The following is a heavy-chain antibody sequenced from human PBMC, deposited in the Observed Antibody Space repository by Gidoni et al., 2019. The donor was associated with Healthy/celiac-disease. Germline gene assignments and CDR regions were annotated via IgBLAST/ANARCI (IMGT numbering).Heavy chain of an antibody. CDR2: IFSNDEK. CDR1: GFSLSNARMG. Sequence: QVTLKESGPVLLKPTETLTLTCTVSGFSLSNARMGVSWIRQPPGKALEWLAHIFSNDEKSYSTSLKSRLTISKDTSKSQVVLTMTNMDPVDTATYYCARISDHLGYFDYWGQGTLVTVSS. V-gene: IGHV2-26*01. CDR3: ARISDHLGYFDY. D-gene: IGHD7-27*01. J-gene: IGHJ4*02.